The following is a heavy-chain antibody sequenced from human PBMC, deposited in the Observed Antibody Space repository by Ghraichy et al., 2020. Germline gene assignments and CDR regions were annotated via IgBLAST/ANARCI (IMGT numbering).Heavy chain of an antibody. CDR3: AGTTVTTYGTFDI. CDR1: GGSISSGGYY. CDR2: VYNSGST. Sequence: SLNISCTVSGGSISSGGYYWSWIRQHPGKGLEWIGCVYNSGSTYYNPSLKSRVIISVDTSKYHFSLKLNSVTAADTAVYYCAGTTVTTYGTFDIWGQGTMVTVSS. D-gene: IGHD4-17*01. V-gene: IGHV4-31*03. J-gene: IGHJ3*02.